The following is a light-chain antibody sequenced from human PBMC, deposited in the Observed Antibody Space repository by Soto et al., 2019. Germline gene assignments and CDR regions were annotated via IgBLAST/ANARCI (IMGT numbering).Light chain of an antibody. CDR2: GAS. Sequence: EIVMTQSPATLSVSPGERATLSCRASQSVSSNLAWYQQKPGQAPRLLMYGASTRATGIPDRFSGSGSGTEFTPPISSLQSEDFAVYYCQQHNNWPPWTFGQGTKVEIK. CDR3: QQHNNWPPWT. V-gene: IGKV3-15*01. J-gene: IGKJ1*01. CDR1: QSVSSN.